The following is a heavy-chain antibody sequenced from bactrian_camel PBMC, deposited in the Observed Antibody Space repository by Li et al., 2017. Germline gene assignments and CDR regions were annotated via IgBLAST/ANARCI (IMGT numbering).Heavy chain of an antibody. D-gene: IGHD3*01. CDR2: IDSDGST. Sequence: HVQLVESGGASVQAGGSLRLSCQASGYMFSVWCMAWFRQAPGKEREVVAIIDSDGSTAYADFVEWRFTISRDPVKNALYLQMNNLKPEDTALYVCAADLPFEPIDRDQFGTPGCEWHYWGQGTQVTVS. CDR3: AADLPFEPIDRDQFGTPGCEWHY. V-gene: IGHV3S53*01. J-gene: IGHJ4*01. CDR1: GYMFSVWC.